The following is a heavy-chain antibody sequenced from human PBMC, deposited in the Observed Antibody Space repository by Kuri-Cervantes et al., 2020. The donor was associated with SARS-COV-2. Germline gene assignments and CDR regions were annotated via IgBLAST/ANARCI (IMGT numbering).Heavy chain of an antibody. CDR1: GVSLRSVNFY. CDR3: ARLPTYYDFWSGYPAFDYYYYGMDV. J-gene: IGHJ6*02. V-gene: IGHV4-39*01. D-gene: IGHD3-3*01. CDR2: IYYSGST. Sequence: GSLRLSCTVSGVSLRSVNFYWGWIRQPPGKGLEWIGSIYYSGSTYYNPSLKSRVTISVDTSKNQSSLKLSSVTAADTAVYYCARLPTYYDFWSGYPAFDYYYYGMDVWGQGTTVTVSS.